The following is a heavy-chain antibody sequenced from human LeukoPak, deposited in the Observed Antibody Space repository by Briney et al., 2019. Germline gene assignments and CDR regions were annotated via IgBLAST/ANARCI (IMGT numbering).Heavy chain of an antibody. CDR1: GFNFSTYW. Sequence: PGGSLRLSCAASGFNFSTYWMTWVRQAPGKGLEWVANIKEDGSEKYYVDSVKGRFTISRDNAKTSVFLQMNSLRAEDTAVYYCASGAHYSSSWSYLDYWGQGALVTVSS. D-gene: IGHD6-13*01. V-gene: IGHV3-7*01. CDR3: ASGAHYSSSWSYLDY. J-gene: IGHJ4*02. CDR2: IKEDGSEK.